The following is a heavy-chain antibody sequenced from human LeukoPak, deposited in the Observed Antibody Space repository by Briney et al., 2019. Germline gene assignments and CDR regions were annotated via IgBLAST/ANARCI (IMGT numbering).Heavy chain of an antibody. CDR2: ISSSNTYI. V-gene: IGHV3-21*01. J-gene: IGHJ4*02. Sequence: GGSLRLSCAGSGFNFIDNSMHWVRQAPGKGLEWVSSISSSNTYIYYRDSVKGRFTISSDNAKNSLFLQMSSLRDEDTAVYYCARGYCSGTSCYMFASWGQGTRVTVSS. CDR1: GFNFIDNS. D-gene: IGHD2-2*02. CDR3: ARGYCSGTSCYMFAS.